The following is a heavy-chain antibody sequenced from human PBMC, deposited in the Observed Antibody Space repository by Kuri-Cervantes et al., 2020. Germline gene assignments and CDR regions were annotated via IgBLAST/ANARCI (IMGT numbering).Heavy chain of an antibody. CDR1: GFTFSSYD. Sequence: ETLSLTCAASGFTFSSYDMHWVRQATGKGLEWVSAIGTAGDTYYPGSVKGRFTISRDNSKNTLYLQMNSLRAEDTAVYYCARVRRGYVVTYYYYYMDVWGKGTTVTVSS. V-gene: IGHV3-13*01. D-gene: IGHD2-21*02. J-gene: IGHJ6*03. CDR3: ARVRRGYVVTYYYYYMDV. CDR2: IGTAGDT.